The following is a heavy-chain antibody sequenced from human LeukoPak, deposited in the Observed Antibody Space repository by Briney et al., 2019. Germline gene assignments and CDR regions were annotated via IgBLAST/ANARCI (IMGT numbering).Heavy chain of an antibody. D-gene: IGHD3-10*01. J-gene: IGHJ4*02. Sequence: PGGSLRLSCAASGFTFSSYAMSWVRQAPGKGLEWVSAISGSGGSTYYADSVKGRFTISRDNSKNTLYLQMNSLRAEDTAVYYCAKGLAYYGSGSAWDYWGQGTLVTVSS. V-gene: IGHV3-23*01. CDR1: GFTFSSYA. CDR2: ISGSGGST. CDR3: AKGLAYYGSGSAWDY.